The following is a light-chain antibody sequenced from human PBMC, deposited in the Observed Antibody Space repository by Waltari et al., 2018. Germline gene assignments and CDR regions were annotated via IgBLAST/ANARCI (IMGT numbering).Light chain of an antibody. CDR2: RDS. CDR3: QVWDSNTAV. J-gene: IGLJ7*01. CDR1: SIASKN. Sequence: SYELTQPLSVSVAPGQTARITCGGNSIASKNVHWYQQKPGQAPMLVIYRDSNRPSGIPERFSGSNSENTATLTISRAQAGDEADYYCQVWDSNTAVFGGGTQLTVL. V-gene: IGLV3-9*01.